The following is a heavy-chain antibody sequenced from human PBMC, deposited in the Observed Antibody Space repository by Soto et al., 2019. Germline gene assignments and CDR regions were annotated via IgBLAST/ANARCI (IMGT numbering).Heavy chain of an antibody. V-gene: IGHV4-34*01. J-gene: IGHJ6*02. CDR1: GGSFSGYY. Sequence: SETLSLTCAVYGGSFSGYYWSWIRQPPGKGLEWIGEINHSGSTNYNPSLKNRVTISVDTSKNQFSLKLSSVTAADTAVYYCASWRWRRFGYYYYGMDVWGQGTTVTVSS. D-gene: IGHD3-3*01. CDR2: INHSGST. CDR3: ASWRWRRFGYYYYGMDV.